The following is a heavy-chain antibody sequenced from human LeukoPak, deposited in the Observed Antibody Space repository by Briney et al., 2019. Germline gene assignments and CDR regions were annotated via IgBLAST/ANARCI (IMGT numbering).Heavy chain of an antibody. V-gene: IGHV3-23*01. J-gene: IGHJ4*02. D-gene: IGHD3-16*02. CDR1: GFTFSSYA. Sequence: GGSLRLSCAASGFTFSSYAMSWVRQAPGKGLEWVSAINGSRGSIYYADSVKGRFTISRDNSKNTLYLQMNSLRAEDTAVYYCASRATMITFGGVIVIVWGQGTLVTVSS. CDR2: INGSRGSI. CDR3: ASRATMITFGGVIVIV.